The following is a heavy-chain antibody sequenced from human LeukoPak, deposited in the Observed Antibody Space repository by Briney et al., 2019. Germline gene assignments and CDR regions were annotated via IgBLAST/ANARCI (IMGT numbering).Heavy chain of an antibody. CDR2: IYSSGAT. D-gene: IGHD2-2*01. Sequence: PSETLSLTCTVSGGSISSGDYFWTWIRQPPGKGLEWIGYIYSSGATYYNPSLRSRLTISVDTSKNQFSLRLSSVTAADTAVYYCARAYPPPPAAPNWFDPWGQGTLVTVSS. CDR1: GGSISSGDYF. CDR3: ARAYPPPPAAPNWFDP. V-gene: IGHV4-30-4*01. J-gene: IGHJ5*02.